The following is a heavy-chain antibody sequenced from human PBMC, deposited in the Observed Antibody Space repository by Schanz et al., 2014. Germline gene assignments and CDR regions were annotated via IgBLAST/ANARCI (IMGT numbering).Heavy chain of an antibody. D-gene: IGHD6-6*01. CDR1: GFNFANHA. J-gene: IGHJ6*02. Sequence: QAQLVESGGGVVQPERSLRLSCAASGFNFANHAIHWVRQGQGNGLQWVAIIWYDGSNKYYADSVKGRFTISRDNSKNTLFLQMSSLRAEDTAVYYCATEGPRGTRHPINYYYAMDNWGQGTKVTV. CDR3: ATEGPRGTRHPINYYYAMDN. CDR2: IWYDGSNK. V-gene: IGHV3-33*01.